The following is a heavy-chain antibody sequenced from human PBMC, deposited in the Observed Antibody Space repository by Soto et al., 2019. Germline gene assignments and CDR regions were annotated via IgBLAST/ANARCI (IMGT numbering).Heavy chain of an antibody. CDR3: AKDTWSATTGVFDY. CDR1: GFTFSSYW. J-gene: IGHJ4*02. CDR2: ISYDGSNK. Sequence: GGSLRLSCAASGFTFSSYWMSWVRQAPGKGLEWVANISYDGSNKYYADSVKGRFTISRDNSKNTLYLQMNSLRAEDTAVYYCAKDTWSATTGVFDYWGQGTLVTVSS. V-gene: IGHV3-30*18. D-gene: IGHD6-25*01.